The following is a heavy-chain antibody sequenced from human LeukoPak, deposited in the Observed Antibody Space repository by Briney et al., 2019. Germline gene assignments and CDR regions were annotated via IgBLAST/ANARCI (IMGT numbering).Heavy chain of an antibody. Sequence: ASVKVSCKASGVSFNSHAISWVRQAPGQGLEWMGGIIPIFGTANYAQKFQGRVTITADKSTNTAYMELSSLRSEDTAVYYCARSQPLAYFDLWGRGTLVTVSS. V-gene: IGHV1-69*06. J-gene: IGHJ2*01. CDR2: IIPIFGTA. CDR3: ARSQPLAYFDL. CDR1: GVSFNSHA.